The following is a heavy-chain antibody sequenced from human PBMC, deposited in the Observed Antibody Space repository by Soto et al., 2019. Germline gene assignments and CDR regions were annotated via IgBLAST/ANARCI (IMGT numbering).Heavy chain of an antibody. V-gene: IGHV3-9*01. D-gene: IGHD6-13*01. CDR1: GFTFDVYA. J-gene: IGHJ4*02. CDR3: AKDISLRGWVYLVVEY. Sequence: EVQLVESGGGWVQPGRSLRLSCAASGFTFDVYAMHWVRQAPGKGLEWVSGINYNSGSVGYSDSVKGRFTISRDNAKNALHLQMNSLRAEDTAVYYCAKDISLRGWVYLVVEYWGQGTLVTVSP. CDR2: INYNSGSV.